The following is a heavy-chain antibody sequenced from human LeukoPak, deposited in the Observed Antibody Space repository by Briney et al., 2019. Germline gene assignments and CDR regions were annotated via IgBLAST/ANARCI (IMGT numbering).Heavy chain of an antibody. Sequence: GGSLRLSCAASGFTFSSYSMNWVRQAPGKGLEWVSSISSSSSYIYYADSVKGRFTISRDNAKNSLYLQMNSLRAEDTAVYYCARDWGGSSWYENWFDPWGQGTLVTASS. CDR1: GFTFSSYS. J-gene: IGHJ5*02. CDR2: ISSSSSYI. V-gene: IGHV3-21*01. D-gene: IGHD6-13*01. CDR3: ARDWGGSSWYENWFDP.